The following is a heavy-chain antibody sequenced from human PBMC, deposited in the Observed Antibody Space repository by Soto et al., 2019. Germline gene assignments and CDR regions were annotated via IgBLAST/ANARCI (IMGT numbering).Heavy chain of an antibody. J-gene: IGHJ6*02. Sequence: GGSLRLSCAASGFTFSDYYMSWIRQAPGKGLEWVSYISSSGSTIYYADSVKGRFTISRDNAKNSLYLQMNSLRAEDTAVYYCARDGFDSSGWYVDVPYGMDVWGPGTTVTVSS. V-gene: IGHV3-11*01. D-gene: IGHD6-19*01. CDR3: ARDGFDSSGWYVDVPYGMDV. CDR1: GFTFSDYY. CDR2: ISSSGSTI.